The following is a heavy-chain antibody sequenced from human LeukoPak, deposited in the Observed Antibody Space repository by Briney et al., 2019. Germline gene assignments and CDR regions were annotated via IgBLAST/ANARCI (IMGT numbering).Heavy chain of an antibody. CDR2: ISAYNGNT. CDR1: GYTFTSYG. CDR3: AREGDGDRSSWSNNWFDP. V-gene: IGHV1-18*01. D-gene: IGHD6-13*01. J-gene: IGHJ5*02. Sequence: GASVKVSCKASGYTFTSYGISWVRQAPGQGLEWMGWISAYNGNTNYAQKLQGRVTMTTDTSTSTAYMELRSLRSDDTAVYYCAREGDGDRSSWSNNWFDPWGQGTLVTVSS.